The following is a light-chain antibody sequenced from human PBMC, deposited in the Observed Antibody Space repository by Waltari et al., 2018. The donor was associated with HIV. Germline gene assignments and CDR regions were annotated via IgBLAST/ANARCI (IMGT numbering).Light chain of an antibody. CDR2: QEN. V-gene: IGLV3-1*01. Sequence: YALTQPPSVSVSPGQTASLTWSGAQLGDKSTCWFPQKPGQSPVLLIYQENKRPSGIPDRFSGSISGNTATLTISGTQTLDEGDYYCQAWDSNSNVFGPGTKVTVL. CDR3: QAWDSNSNV. J-gene: IGLJ1*01. CDR1: QLGDKS.